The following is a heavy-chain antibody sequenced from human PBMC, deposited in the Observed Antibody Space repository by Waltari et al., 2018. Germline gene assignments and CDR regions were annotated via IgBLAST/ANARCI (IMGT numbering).Heavy chain of an antibody. CDR2: IYYSGST. D-gene: IGHD1-7*01. V-gene: IGHV4-59*08. Sequence: QVQLQESGPGLVKPSETLSLTCTVSGGSISSYYWSWIRQPPGKGLEWIGYIYYSGSTNYNPSLKSRVTISVDTSKNQFSLKLSSVTAADTAVYYCARLELAYYVDYWGQGTLVTVSS. CDR1: GGSISSYY. J-gene: IGHJ4*02. CDR3: ARLELAYYVDY.